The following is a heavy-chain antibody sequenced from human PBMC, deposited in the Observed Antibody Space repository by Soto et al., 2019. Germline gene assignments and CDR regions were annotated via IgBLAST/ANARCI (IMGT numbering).Heavy chain of an antibody. Sequence: SVKVACKSSVYTFNRFPSYAISWVRQAPGQGLEWMGWISAYNGNTNYAQKLQGRVTMTTDASTNTVYMELRSLRSDDTAVYYCARGGYHGNDPRYFFYYGMDAWGQGTTGSVSS. V-gene: IGHV1-18*04. J-gene: IGHJ6*02. CDR1: VYTFNRFPSYA. D-gene: IGHD5-18*01. CDR2: ISAYNGNT. CDR3: ARGGYHGNDPRYFFYYGMDA.